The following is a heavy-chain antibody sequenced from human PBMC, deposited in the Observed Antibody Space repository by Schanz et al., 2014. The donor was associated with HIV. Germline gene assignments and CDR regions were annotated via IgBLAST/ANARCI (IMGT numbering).Heavy chain of an antibody. D-gene: IGHD1-7*01. Sequence: QVQLVESGGGVVQPGRSLRLSCAASGFTFSSYGMRWVRQAPGKGLEWVAVISYDGSNKYYADSVKGRFTISRDNSKNTLYLQMNSLRAEDTAVYYCAKDRITGTTGVPYYYYGMDVWGQGTTVTVSS. CDR2: ISYDGSNK. V-gene: IGHV3-30*18. CDR1: GFTFSSYG. J-gene: IGHJ6*02. CDR3: AKDRITGTTGVPYYYYGMDV.